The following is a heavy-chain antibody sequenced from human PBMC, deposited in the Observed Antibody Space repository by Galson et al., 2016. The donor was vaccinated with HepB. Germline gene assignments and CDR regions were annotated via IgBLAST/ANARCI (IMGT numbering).Heavy chain of an antibody. CDR1: GFTFSSYN. CDR3: AREEEGLVVAGTLRY. Sequence: SLRLSCAASGFTFSSYNMNWVRQAPGKGLEWVSSVTDDGDYKYYADSVKGRFTISRDNAKNLLYLQMNSLRAEDTAVYYCAREEEGLVVAGTLRYWGHGTLVTVSS. J-gene: IGHJ4*01. V-gene: IGHV3-21*01. CDR2: VTDDGDYK. D-gene: IGHD2-15*01.